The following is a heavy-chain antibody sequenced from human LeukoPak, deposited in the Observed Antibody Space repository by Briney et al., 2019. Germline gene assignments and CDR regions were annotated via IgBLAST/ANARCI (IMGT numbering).Heavy chain of an antibody. J-gene: IGHJ3*02. CDR1: GGTFGSYA. CDR3: ARSIAAAGLDAFDI. Sequence: SVKVSCKASGGTFGSYAISWVRQAPGQGLEWMGRIIPIFGTANYAQKFQGRVTITTDESTSTAYMELSSLRSEDTAVYYCARSIAAAGLDAFDIWGQGTMVTVSS. D-gene: IGHD6-13*01. V-gene: IGHV1-69*05. CDR2: IIPIFGTA.